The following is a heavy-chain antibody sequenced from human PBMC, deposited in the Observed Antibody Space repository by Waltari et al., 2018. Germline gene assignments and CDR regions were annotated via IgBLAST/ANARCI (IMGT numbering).Heavy chain of an antibody. Sequence: EVQLLESGGGLVQPGGSLRLSCAASGFTFSSSAMTWVRQAPGKGLEWVSAISGSGGSTYYADSVKGRFTISRDNSKNTLYLQMNSLRAEDTAVYYCAKDLSGTVTTFDYWGQGTLVTVSS. CDR2: ISGSGGST. V-gene: IGHV3-23*01. CDR3: AKDLSGTVTTFDY. CDR1: GFTFSSSA. D-gene: IGHD4-17*01. J-gene: IGHJ4*02.